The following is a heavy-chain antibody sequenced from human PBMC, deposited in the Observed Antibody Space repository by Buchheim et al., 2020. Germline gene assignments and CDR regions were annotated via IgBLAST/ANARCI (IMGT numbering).Heavy chain of an antibody. CDR3: GRDPSYHGGIYNWFDP. CDR1: GGSISSSSYY. CDR2: IYYSGST. V-gene: IGHV4-39*07. D-gene: IGHD2-15*01. J-gene: IGHJ5*02. Sequence: QLQLQESGPGLVKPSETLSLTCTVSGGSISSSSYYWGWIRQPPGKGLEWIGSIYYSGSTYYNPSLKSRVTISVDTSKNQFSRKLGSVTAADTAVYYWGRDPSYHGGIYNWFDPGGQGTL.